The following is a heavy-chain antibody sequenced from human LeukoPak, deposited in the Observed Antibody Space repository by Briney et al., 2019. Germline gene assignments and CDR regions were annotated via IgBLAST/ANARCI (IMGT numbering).Heavy chain of an antibody. D-gene: IGHD3-22*01. CDR2: IKEDESEK. V-gene: IGHV3-7*03. CDR3: ARERANYYDSSGYCTYYFDY. Sequence: GGSLRLSCAVSGFTFSSNWMSWVRQAPGKGLEWVANIKEDESEKYYVDSVKGRFTISRDNAKNSLYLQMNSLRAEDTAVYYCARERANYYDSSGYCTYYFDYWGQGTLVTVSS. J-gene: IGHJ4*02. CDR1: GFTFSSNW.